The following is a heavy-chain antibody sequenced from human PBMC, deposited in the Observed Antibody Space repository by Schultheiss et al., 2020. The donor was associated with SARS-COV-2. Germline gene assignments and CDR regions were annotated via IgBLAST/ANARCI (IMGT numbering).Heavy chain of an antibody. CDR1: GFIFSSYA. J-gene: IGHJ4*02. Sequence: GGSLRLSCAASGFIFSSYAMSWVRQAPGKGLEWVSSISSSSSYIYYADSVKGRFTISRDNAKNSLYLQMNSLRAEDTAVYYCAHGWGGAGDHWGQGALVTVSS. CDR2: ISSSSSYI. CDR3: AHGWGGAGDH. V-gene: IGHV3-21*01. D-gene: IGHD3-16*01.